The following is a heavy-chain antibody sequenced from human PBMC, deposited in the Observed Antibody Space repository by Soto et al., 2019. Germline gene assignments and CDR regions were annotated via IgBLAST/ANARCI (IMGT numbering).Heavy chain of an antibody. J-gene: IGHJ6*02. Sequence: PSETLSLTCAVYGGSFSGYYWSRIRQPPGKGLEWIGETNHSGSTNYNPSLKSRVTISVDTSKNQFSLKLSSVTAADTAVYYCARLVFLHPYYYYYYGMDVWGQGTTVTVSS. CDR2: TNHSGST. CDR1: GGSFSGYY. V-gene: IGHV4-34*01. D-gene: IGHD3-3*01. CDR3: ARLVFLHPYYYYYYGMDV.